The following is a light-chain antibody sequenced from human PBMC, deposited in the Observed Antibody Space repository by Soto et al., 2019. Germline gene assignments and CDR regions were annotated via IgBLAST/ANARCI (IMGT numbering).Light chain of an antibody. J-gene: IGKJ5*01. V-gene: IGKV3D-15*01. CDR3: QQYNSWPIT. CDR1: QSISSN. Sequence: EIVMTQSPATLSMSPGERATLSCRASQSISSNLAWYQQRPGQAPRRAIYGASTWGTDVPPRFTGSGSGTEFTLTISGLQSEDFAVYYCQQYNSWPITFGQGTRLEI. CDR2: GAS.